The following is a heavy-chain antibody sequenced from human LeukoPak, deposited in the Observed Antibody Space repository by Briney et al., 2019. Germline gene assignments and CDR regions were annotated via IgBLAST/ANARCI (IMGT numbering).Heavy chain of an antibody. J-gene: IGHJ4*02. CDR3: TSFKFFGGFDY. Sequence: PGGSLRLSCAASGFTLSGSAMHWGRQAPGKGLEWVGRIRSKANSYATAYAASVIGRVTISRDDSKNTAYLQMNSLKTEDTAVYYCTSFKFFGGFDYWGQGPLVTVS. CDR1: GFTLSGSA. V-gene: IGHV3-73*01. CDR2: IRSKANSYAT. D-gene: IGHD2-15*01.